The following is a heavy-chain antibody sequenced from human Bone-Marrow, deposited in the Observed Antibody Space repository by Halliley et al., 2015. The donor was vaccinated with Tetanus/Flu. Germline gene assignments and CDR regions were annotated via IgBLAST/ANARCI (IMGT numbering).Heavy chain of an antibody. V-gene: IGHV4-59*11. D-gene: IGHD3-22*01. CDR1: GASISSLY. CDR2: IYYTGST. CDR3: ARVKGGNYYAPGDYYQIDY. J-gene: IGHJ4*02. Sequence: TLSLTCTVSGASISSLYWSWIRQPPGKGLERIGFIYYTGSTNYNPSLKSRVTISVDTSKNQFSLKLTSVTAADTAVYYCARVKGGNYYAPGDYYQIDYWGQGTLVTVSS.